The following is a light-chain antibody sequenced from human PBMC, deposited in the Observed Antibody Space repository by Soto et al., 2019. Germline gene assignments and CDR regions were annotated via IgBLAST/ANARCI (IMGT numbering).Light chain of an antibody. J-gene: IGKJ4*01. V-gene: IGKV1-9*01. Sequence: DIQLTQSPSFLSASVGDRIPITCRASQGISSYLAWYQQKPGKAPKLLIYAASTLQSGVPSRFSGRGSGTEFSLTISSLQPEDFATSYCQQVNSYPQLTFGGGTKVDIK. CDR1: QGISSY. CDR3: QQVNSYPQLT. CDR2: AAS.